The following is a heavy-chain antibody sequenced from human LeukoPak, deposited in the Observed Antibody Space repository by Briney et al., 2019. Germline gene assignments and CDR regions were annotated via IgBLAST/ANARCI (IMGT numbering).Heavy chain of an antibody. CDR2: INHSGST. CDR1: GGSFSGYY. D-gene: IGHD6-19*01. J-gene: IGHJ4*02. CDR3: ARVLAVAVSDY. Sequence: PSETLSLTCAVYGGSFSGYYWSWIRQPPGKGLEWIGEINHSGSTNYSPSLKSRVTISVDTSKNQFSLKLSSVTAADTAVYYCARVLAVAVSDYWGQGTLVTVSS. V-gene: IGHV4-34*01.